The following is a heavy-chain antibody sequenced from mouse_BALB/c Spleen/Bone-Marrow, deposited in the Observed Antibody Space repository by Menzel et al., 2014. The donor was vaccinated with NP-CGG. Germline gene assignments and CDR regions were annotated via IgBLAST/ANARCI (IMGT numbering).Heavy chain of an antibody. V-gene: IGHV4-1*02. J-gene: IGHJ2*01. D-gene: IGHD1-1*01. Sequence: DVQLVESGGGLVQPGGSLKLFCAASGFDFSRYWMSWVRQAPGKGLEWIGEINPDSRTINYSPSLKDKFIISRDNAKNTLYLRLNKVRSEDTALYYCARPDYYGYLNYWGQGTTLTVSS. CDR1: GFDFSRYW. CDR3: ARPDYYGYLNY. CDR2: INPDSRTI.